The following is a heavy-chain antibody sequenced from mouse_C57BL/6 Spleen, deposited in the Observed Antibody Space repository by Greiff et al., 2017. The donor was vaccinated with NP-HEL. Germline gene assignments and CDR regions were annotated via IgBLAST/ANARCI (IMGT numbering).Heavy chain of an antibody. D-gene: IGHD1-1*01. V-gene: IGHV1-39*01. CDR1: GYSFTDYN. Sequence: EVKLVESGPELVKPGASVKISCKASGYSFTDYNMNWVKQSNGKSLEWIGVINPNYGTTSYNQKFKGKATLTVDQSSSTAYMQLNSLTSEDSAVYYCARWAIITTVVADYYAMDYWGQGTSVTVSS. CDR3: ARWAIITTVVADYYAMDY. J-gene: IGHJ4*01. CDR2: INPNYGTT.